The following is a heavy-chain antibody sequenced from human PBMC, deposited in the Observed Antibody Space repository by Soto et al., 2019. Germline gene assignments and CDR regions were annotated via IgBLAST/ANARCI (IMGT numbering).Heavy chain of an antibody. V-gene: IGHV3-23*01. D-gene: IGHD2-2*01. CDR1: GFTFANYA. CDR2: IVGSDDKT. CDR3: AKATHNAEGGYCTRTSCAAESFQN. J-gene: IGHJ1*01. Sequence: EVQLLESGGNLVQPGGSLRLSCAASGFTFANYAMSWVRQAPGKGLEWVSSIVGSDDKTHYADNVKGRFTISRDNSKNTLYLQMNSLRAEDTALYYCAKATHNAEGGYCTRTSCAAESFQNWGQGTLVSVSS.